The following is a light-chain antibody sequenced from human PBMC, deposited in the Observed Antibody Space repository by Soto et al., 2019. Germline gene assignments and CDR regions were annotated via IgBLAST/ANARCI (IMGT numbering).Light chain of an antibody. J-gene: IGKJ5*01. CDR1: QSVTSSD. CDR2: DAS. CDR3: QQRSNWPPT. Sequence: IVLTQSASTLSLSPGERSTLSSRASQSVTSSDLAWYQQKPGQAPRLLIYDASNRATGIPARFSGSGSGTDFTLTISSLEPEDFAVYYCQQRSNWPPTFGQGTRLEIK. V-gene: IGKV3-11*01.